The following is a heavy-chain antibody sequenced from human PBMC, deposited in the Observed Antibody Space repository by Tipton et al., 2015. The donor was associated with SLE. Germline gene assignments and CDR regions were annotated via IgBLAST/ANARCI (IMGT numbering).Heavy chain of an antibody. CDR2: IWHDGYTQ. J-gene: IGHJ4*02. CDR1: GFTFNPYG. V-gene: IGHV3-33*01. Sequence: SLRLSCTASGFTFNPYGIHWVRQAPGKGLEWVAAIWHDGYTQKYGDSVKGRFTISRDNFKNTVYLQMYSLRAEDTALYYCARPTHAGDFSHFDLWGQGTLVTVSS. CDR3: ARPTHAGDFSHFDL. D-gene: IGHD4-17*01.